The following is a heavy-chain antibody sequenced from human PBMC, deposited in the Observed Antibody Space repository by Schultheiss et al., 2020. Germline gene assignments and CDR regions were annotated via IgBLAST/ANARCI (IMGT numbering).Heavy chain of an antibody. CDR2: IYYSGST. V-gene: IGHV4-59*06. D-gene: IGHD3-16*01. CDR1: GGSISSYY. Sequence: SETLSLTCTVSGGSISSYYWSWIRQHPGKGLEWIGYIYYSGSTYYNPSLKSRVTISVDTSKNQFSLKLSSVTAADTAVYYCARGLGPRYYFDYWGQGTLVTVSS. J-gene: IGHJ4*02. CDR3: ARGLGPRYYFDY.